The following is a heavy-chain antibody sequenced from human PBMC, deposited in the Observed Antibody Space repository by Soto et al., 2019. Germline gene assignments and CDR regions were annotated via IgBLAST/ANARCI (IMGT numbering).Heavy chain of an antibody. D-gene: IGHD2-8*01. V-gene: IGHV4-39*01. Sequence: SESLSLTCSVSGCSISASQYSWGWVRQRPGMGMEWIGNTLYSWRTSYNPSLRSRVTVSVDTSKNQFSLKLSSVTAADTAVYYCARRSMVYYCYGMDVWGQGTTVT. CDR3: ARRSMVYYCYGMDV. CDR2: TLYSWRT. J-gene: IGHJ6*02. CDR1: GCSISASQYS.